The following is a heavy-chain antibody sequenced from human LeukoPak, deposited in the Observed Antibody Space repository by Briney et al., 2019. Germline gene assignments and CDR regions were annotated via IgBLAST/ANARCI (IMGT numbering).Heavy chain of an antibody. Sequence: GASVKVSCKASGGTFSSYTISWVRQAPGQGLEWMGRIIPILGIANYAQKFQGRVTITADKSTSTAYMELSSLRSEDTAVYYCARGHREVGHSYYYYYYMDVWGKGTTVTVSS. D-gene: IGHD1-26*01. CDR1: GGTFSSYT. V-gene: IGHV1-69*02. J-gene: IGHJ6*03. CDR2: IIPILGIA. CDR3: ARGHREVGHSYYYYYYMDV.